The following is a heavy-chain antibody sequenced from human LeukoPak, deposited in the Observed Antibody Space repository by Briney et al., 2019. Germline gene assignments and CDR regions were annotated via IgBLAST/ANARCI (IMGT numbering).Heavy chain of an antibody. CDR3: ARGAYSSGWAYFDH. V-gene: IGHV3-48*04. J-gene: IGHJ4*02. CDR2: ISFSVNTK. CDR1: GFTFSDYS. D-gene: IGHD6-19*01. Sequence: GSLRLSCAASGFTFSDYSMNWVRQAPGKGLEWVSYISFSVNTKYYGDSVKGRFTISRDNAKNSLYLHMDSLRAEDTAVYYCARGAYSSGWAYFDHWGQGTLVTVSS.